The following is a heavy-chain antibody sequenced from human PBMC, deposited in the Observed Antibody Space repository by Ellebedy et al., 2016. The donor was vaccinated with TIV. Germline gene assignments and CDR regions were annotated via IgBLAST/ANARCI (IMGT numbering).Heavy chain of an antibody. D-gene: IGHD4-17*01. Sequence: GESLKISCAASGFTFMNYAMTWVRQAPGQGLEWVSVITGSGGNTYCTGSVKGRFTISRDNSKNTLFLQMNSLRAEDTAVYYCAKDLYGDYLMDVWGKGTTVTVSS. CDR1: GFTFMNYA. CDR2: ITGSGGNT. J-gene: IGHJ6*03. CDR3: AKDLYGDYLMDV. V-gene: IGHV3-23*01.